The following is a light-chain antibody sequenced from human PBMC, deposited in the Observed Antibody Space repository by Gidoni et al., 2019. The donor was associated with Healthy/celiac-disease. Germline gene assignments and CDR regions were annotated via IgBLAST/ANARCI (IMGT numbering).Light chain of an antibody. Sequence: DIVMTQSPDSLAVSLGERATINCKSSQSVLYSSNNKNYLAWYQQKPGQPPKLLIYWASTRESGVPDRFSGSGSGTDFTLTISSLQAEDVAVYYCQQYYSTVTFGSXTKVDIK. J-gene: IGKJ3*01. CDR3: QQYYSTVT. CDR1: QSVLYSSNNKNY. CDR2: WAS. V-gene: IGKV4-1*01.